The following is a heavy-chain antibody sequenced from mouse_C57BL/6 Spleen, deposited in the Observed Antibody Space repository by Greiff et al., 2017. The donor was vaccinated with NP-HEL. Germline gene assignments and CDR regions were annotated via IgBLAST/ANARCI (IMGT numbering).Heavy chain of an antibody. CDR3: AREDGYYFVDY. D-gene: IGHD2-3*01. V-gene: IGHV3-6*01. Sequence: EVKLMESGPGLVKPSQSLSLTCSVTGYSITSGYYWNWIRQFPGNKLEWMGYISYDGSNNYNPSLKNRISITRDTSKNQFFLKLNSVTTEDTATYYCAREDGYYFVDYWGQGTSVTVSS. J-gene: IGHJ4*01. CDR1: GYSITSGYY. CDR2: ISYDGSN.